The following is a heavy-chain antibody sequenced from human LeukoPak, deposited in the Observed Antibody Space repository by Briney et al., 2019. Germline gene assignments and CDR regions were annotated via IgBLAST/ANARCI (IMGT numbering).Heavy chain of an antibody. J-gene: IGHJ4*02. CDR1: DTSINTYY. CDR2: IYATGTT. Sequence: SETLSLTCTVSDTSINTYYWSWIRQPAGKGLEWIGHIYATGTTNYNPSLNSRVTMSIDTSKNQFSLNLRSVTAADTAVYYCARERAVTTYYYFDYWGQGTLVTVSS. V-gene: IGHV4-4*07. CDR3: ARERAVTTYYYFDY. D-gene: IGHD4-17*01.